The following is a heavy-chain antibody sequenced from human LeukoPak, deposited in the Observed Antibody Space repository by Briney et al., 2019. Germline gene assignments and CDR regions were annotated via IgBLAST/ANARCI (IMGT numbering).Heavy chain of an antibody. CDR3: ARAADCSSTSCSYLDY. Sequence: PGPSVKVSCKASGGTFSSYAISWVRQAPGQGLEWMGGIIPIFGTANYAQKFQGRVTITADESTSTAYMELSSLRSEDTAVYYCARAADCSSTSCSYLDYWGQGTLVTVSS. CDR2: IIPIFGTA. J-gene: IGHJ4*02. D-gene: IGHD2-2*01. CDR1: GGTFSSYA. V-gene: IGHV1-69*01.